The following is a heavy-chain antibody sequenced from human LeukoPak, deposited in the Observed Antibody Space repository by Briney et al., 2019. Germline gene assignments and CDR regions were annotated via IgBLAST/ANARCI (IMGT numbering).Heavy chain of an antibody. CDR1: GFIFTDYW. CDR2: IRGDGRAT. V-gene: IGHV3-74*03. CDR3: AREHGGDTTGFFGLDV. J-gene: IGHJ6*02. Sequence: PGGSMRLSCAASGFIFTDYWMHWVRQGPGKELVWVARIRGDGRATTYADSVKGRFTISRDNAMNTVFLQMNSLRGEDTALYYCAREHGGDTTGFFGLDVWGQGVTVTVSS. D-gene: IGHD2-21*01.